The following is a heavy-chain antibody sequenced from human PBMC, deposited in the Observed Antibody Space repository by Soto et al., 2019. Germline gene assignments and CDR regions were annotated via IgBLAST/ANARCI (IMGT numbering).Heavy chain of an antibody. CDR1: GFTFGSYA. CDR3: ARDRWAGVRDYFDS. Sequence: QVQLVESGGGVVQPGRSLRLSCAASGFTFGSYAMHWVRQAPGKGLEWVAVISHDGNNQYYADSVKGRFTISRDNSKDTLFLQMGRLRPEDTAVYYCARDRWAGVRDYFDSWGQGTLVTVSS. V-gene: IGHV3-30-3*01. J-gene: IGHJ4*02. D-gene: IGHD6-6*01. CDR2: ISHDGNNQ.